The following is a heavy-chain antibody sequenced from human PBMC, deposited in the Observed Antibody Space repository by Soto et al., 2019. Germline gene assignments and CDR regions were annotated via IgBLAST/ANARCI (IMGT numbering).Heavy chain of an antibody. D-gene: IGHD3-16*01. CDR1: GFTFSSYW. CDR3: VRVGRLGGY. CDR2: IKEDGSGK. V-gene: IGHV3-7*03. J-gene: IGHJ4*02. Sequence: GGSLRLSCTASGFTFSSYWMSWVRQAPGKGLGWVANIKEDGSGKYYVDSVKGRFSISRDNARNSLYLQMNSLRVEDTAVYYCVRVGRLGGYWXQGALVTVSS.